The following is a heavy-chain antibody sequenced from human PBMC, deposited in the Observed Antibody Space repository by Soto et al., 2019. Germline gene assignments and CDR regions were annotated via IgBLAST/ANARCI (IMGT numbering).Heavy chain of an antibody. V-gene: IGHV3-11*01. CDR2: ISASGYRI. Sequence: GGSLRLSCAASGFTLSDYFMSWIRQAPGKGLEWVSYISASGYRIQYADSVKGRFTISRDIAKNSLYLQLNSLGADDTAVYFCSRDLRELSTVAVAYWGEGTLVTVSS. D-gene: IGHD1-7*01. CDR3: SRDLRELSTVAVAY. J-gene: IGHJ4*02. CDR1: GFTLSDYF.